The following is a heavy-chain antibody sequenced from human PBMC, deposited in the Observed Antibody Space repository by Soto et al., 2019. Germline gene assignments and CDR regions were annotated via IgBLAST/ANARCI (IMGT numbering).Heavy chain of an antibody. CDR2: INPNSGGT. V-gene: IGHV1-2*04. D-gene: IGHD3-3*01. CDR3: AREGFWSGSASYNWFDP. CDR1: GYTFTGYY. J-gene: IGHJ5*02. Sequence: ASVKVSCKASGYTFTGYYMHWVRQAPGQGLEWMGWINPNSGGTNYAQKFQGWVTMTRDTSISTAYMELSRLRSDDTAVYYCAREGFWSGSASYNWFDPWGQGTLVTVSS.